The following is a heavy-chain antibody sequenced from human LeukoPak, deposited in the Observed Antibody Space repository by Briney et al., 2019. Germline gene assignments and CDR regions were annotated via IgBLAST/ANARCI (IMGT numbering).Heavy chain of an antibody. CDR3: ARESHAVLRFLEWLGGYYFDY. CDR1: GGSISSYY. J-gene: IGHJ4*02. CDR2: IYTSGST. D-gene: IGHD3-3*01. Sequence: SETLSLTCTVSGGSISSYYWSWIRQPAGKGLEWIGRIYTSGSTNYNPSLKSRVTISVDTSKNQFSLKLSSVTAADTAVYYCARESHAVLRFLEWLGGYYFDYWGQGTLVTVSS. V-gene: IGHV4-4*07.